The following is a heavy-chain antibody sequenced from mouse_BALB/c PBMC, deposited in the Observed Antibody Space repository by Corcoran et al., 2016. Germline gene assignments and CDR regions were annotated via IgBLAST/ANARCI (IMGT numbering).Heavy chain of an antibody. D-gene: IGHD2-13*01. J-gene: IGHJ2*01. V-gene: IGHV9-3-1*01. Sequence: QIQLVQSGPELKKPGETVKISCKASGYTFTNYGMNWVKQAPGKGLKWMGWINTYTGEPTYADDFKGRFAFSLETSASTAYLQINNRKNEDTATYFCAIYGDYVYFDSWGQGTTLTVSS. CDR3: AIYGDYVYFDS. CDR2: INTYTGEP. CDR1: GYTFTNYG.